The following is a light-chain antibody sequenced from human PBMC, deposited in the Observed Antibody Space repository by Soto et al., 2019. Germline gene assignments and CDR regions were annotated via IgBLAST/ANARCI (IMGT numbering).Light chain of an antibody. CDR1: QSVSSSY. V-gene: IGKV3-20*01. J-gene: IGKJ2*01. CDR3: HQYGSSPRS. Sequence: ELVLTQSPGTLSLSPGERATLSCRASQSVSSSYLAWYQQKPVQAPRLHIYDASSRSTGIPDMFSGSGSGTDLTLTISILEPEDVAVYYCHQYGSSPRSFGQWTKLESK. CDR2: DAS.